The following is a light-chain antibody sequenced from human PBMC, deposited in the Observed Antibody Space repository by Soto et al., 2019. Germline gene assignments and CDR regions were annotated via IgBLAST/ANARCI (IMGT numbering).Light chain of an antibody. CDR3: MQGTHWPIT. Sequence: LLTPSRLSLPVTHGEPASISCRSSHSLLYSNGYNYLDWYLQKPGRSPRRLIYKVSNRDSGVPARFSGSGSGTDFALKISRVEAEDVGVYYCMQGTHWPITFGQGTR. V-gene: IGKV2-30*01. CDR2: KVS. CDR1: HSLLYSNGYNY. J-gene: IGKJ5*01.